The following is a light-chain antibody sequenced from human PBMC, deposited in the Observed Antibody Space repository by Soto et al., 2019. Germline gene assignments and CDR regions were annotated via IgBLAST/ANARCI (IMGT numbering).Light chain of an antibody. CDR3: AAWDDSLKGRV. Sequence: QSVLTRPPSASGTPGQRVTISCSGGTSNIGSYTVSWYQQLPGTAPKLLIYTTNQRPSGVPDRFSGSKSGTSASLSIRGLQSEDEADYYCAAWDDSLKGRVFGGGTKVPV. J-gene: IGLJ3*02. CDR1: TSNIGSYT. V-gene: IGLV1-44*01. CDR2: TTN.